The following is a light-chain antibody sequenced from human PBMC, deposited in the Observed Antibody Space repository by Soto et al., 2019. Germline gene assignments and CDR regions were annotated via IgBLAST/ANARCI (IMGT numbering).Light chain of an antibody. CDR2: HVS. Sequence: QSVLTQPASVSGSPGQSITISCAGTISDVGGYNYVSWYQQNPGKAPKLMIYHVSYRPSGVSNRFSGSKSGNAASLTISGLQPEDEAEYYCSSYTSSSTVIFGGGTKLTVL. V-gene: IGLV2-14*01. J-gene: IGLJ2*01. CDR1: ISDVGGYNY. CDR3: SSYTSSSTVI.